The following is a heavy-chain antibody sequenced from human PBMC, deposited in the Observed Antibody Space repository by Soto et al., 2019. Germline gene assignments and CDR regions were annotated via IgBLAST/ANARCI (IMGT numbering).Heavy chain of an antibody. CDR3: AREIVTAGGNNYFDP. CDR1: GGTVASSHW. J-gene: IGHJ5*02. Sequence: SETLSLTCGVSGGTVASSHWWSWVRQSPGRGLEWIGNVYHTGDTNFNPSLQSRVTFSVDKSNNQFSLRLTSVTAADTAVYFCAREIVTAGGNNYFDPWGPGTLVNV. CDR2: VYHTGDT. D-gene: IGHD2-21*02. V-gene: IGHV4-4*02.